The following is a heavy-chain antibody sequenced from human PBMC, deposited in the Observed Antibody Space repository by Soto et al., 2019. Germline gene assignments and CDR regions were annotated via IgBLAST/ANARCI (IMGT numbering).Heavy chain of an antibody. Sequence: PGGSLRLSCLASGFSVRNYAMSWVRQAPGKGLEWVSSISVNGGTTYYADSVKGRFTISRDNSKNTLYLQMNSLRAEDTAVYYCASSMVSWYYGMDVWGQGTTVTVSS. J-gene: IGHJ6*02. CDR2: ISVNGGTT. V-gene: IGHV3-23*01. CDR1: GFSVRNYA. CDR3: ASSMVSWYYGMDV. D-gene: IGHD3-10*01.